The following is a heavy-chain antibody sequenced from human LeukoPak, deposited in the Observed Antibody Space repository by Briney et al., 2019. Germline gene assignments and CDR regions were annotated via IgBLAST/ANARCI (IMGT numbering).Heavy chain of an antibody. Sequence: SVKVSCKASGGTFSSYAISWVRQAPGQGLEWMGGIIPIFGTANYAQKFQGRVTVTADESTSTAYMELSSLRSEDTAVYYCARDSGGYCSGGSCYSGPLDYWGQGTLVTVSS. CDR1: GGTFSSYA. CDR2: IIPIFGTA. D-gene: IGHD2-15*01. J-gene: IGHJ4*02. CDR3: ARDSGGYCSGGSCYSGPLDY. V-gene: IGHV1-69*01.